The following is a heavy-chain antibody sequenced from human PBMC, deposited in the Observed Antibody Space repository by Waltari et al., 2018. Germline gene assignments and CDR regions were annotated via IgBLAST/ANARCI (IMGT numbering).Heavy chain of an antibody. V-gene: IGHV4-34*01. CDR2: INHSGST. Sequence: QVQLQQWGAGLLKPSETPSLTCAVYGGSFSGYYWSWIRQPPGKGLEWFGEINHSGSTNYNPSLKSRVTISVDTSKNQFSLKLSSVTAADTAVYYCARYPAYCSSTSCYAFDYWGQGTLVTVSS. J-gene: IGHJ4*02. D-gene: IGHD2-2*01. CDR3: ARYPAYCSSTSCYAFDY. CDR1: GGSFSGYY.